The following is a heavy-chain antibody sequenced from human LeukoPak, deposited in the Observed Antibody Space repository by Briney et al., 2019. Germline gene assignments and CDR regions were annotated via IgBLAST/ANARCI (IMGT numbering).Heavy chain of an antibody. V-gene: IGHV4-34*01. J-gene: IGHJ4*02. CDR2: INHSGST. D-gene: IGHD6-19*01. CDR3: ATSVTSSSGWYYGY. Sequence: PSETLSLTCAVYGGSFSGYYWSWIRQPPGKGLEWIGEINHSGSTNYNPSLKSRVTMPVDTSKNQFSLKLNSVTAADTAIYYCATSVTSSSGWYYGYWGQGSLVTVSS. CDR1: GGSFSGYY.